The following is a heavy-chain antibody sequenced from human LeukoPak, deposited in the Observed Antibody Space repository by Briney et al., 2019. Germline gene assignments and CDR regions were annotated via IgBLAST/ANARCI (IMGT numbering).Heavy chain of an antibody. Sequence: SETLSLTCAVSDESLSGYFCFWIRQPPGKPLEWIGAIYRSTFINYNPSLKSRLTISMDTSKNQFSLKVNSLTAADTAMYYCGIVATTRQYWGQGTLVTVSS. CDR1: DESLSGYF. J-gene: IGHJ1*01. CDR3: GIVATTRQY. V-gene: IGHV4-34*01. CDR2: IYRSTFI. D-gene: IGHD2-21*01.